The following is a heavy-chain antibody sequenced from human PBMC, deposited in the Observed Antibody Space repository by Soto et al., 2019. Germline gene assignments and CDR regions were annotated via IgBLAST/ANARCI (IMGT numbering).Heavy chain of an antibody. D-gene: IGHD3-10*01. V-gene: IGHV4-59*08. CDR2: IYYSGST. J-gene: IGHJ3*01. Sequence: SETLSLTCTVSDGSITTYCWSWFRQPPGKGLEWIAYIYYSGSTNYNPSLKSRATISVDTSKNQFSLKLTSVTAADTAVYYCARHGVSSPFGFWGQGTMVTVSS. CDR1: DGSITTYC. CDR3: ARHGVSSPFGF.